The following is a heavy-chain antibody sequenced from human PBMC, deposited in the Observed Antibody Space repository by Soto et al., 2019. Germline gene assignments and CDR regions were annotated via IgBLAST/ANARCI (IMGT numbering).Heavy chain of an antibody. CDR3: AKDWGWQWLVREDDY. CDR2: ISGSGGST. Sequence: GGSLRLSCAASGFTFSSYAMSWVRQAPGKGLEWVSAISGSGGSTYYADSVKGRFTISRDNSKNTLYLQMNSLRAEDTAVYYCAKDWGWQWLVREDDYWGQGTLVTVSS. CDR1: GFTFSSYA. D-gene: IGHD6-19*01. J-gene: IGHJ4*02. V-gene: IGHV3-23*01.